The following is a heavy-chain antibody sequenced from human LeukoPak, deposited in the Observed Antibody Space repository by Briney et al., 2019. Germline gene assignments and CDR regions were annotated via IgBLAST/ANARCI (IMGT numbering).Heavy chain of an antibody. CDR2: ITRSSTTI. Sequence: GGSLRLSCAASGFNFSIYSMNWVRQAPGKGLEWVSYITRSSTTIYYADSVKGRFTISRDNSKNTLYLQMNSLRAEDTAVYYCAKDAGDSPDYYYMDVWGKGTTVTVSS. J-gene: IGHJ6*03. D-gene: IGHD7-27*01. CDR3: AKDAGDSPDYYYMDV. V-gene: IGHV3-48*01. CDR1: GFNFSIYS.